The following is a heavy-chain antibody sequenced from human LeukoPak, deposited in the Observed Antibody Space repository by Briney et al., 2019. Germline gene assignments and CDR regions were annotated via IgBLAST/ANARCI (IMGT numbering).Heavy chain of an antibody. J-gene: IGHJ3*02. V-gene: IGHV4-61*08. CDR1: GASISSSDYY. Sequence: PSETLSLTCPVSGASISSSDYYWSWLRQPPGKGLEWIGYIHYSRSTNHNSSLKSRVTISVDTSKNQFFLRLTSVTAADTAVYYCARCARYCGGDCYPDGLDIWGQGTMVTVSS. CDR3: ARCARYCGGDCYPDGLDI. CDR2: IHYSRST. D-gene: IGHD2-21*02.